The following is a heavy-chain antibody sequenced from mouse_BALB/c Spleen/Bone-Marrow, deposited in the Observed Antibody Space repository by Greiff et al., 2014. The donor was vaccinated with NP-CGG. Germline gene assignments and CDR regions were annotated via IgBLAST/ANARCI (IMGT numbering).Heavy chain of an antibody. CDR3: ARHYGYVDAMDY. Sequence: DVQLQESGGGLVKPGESLKFSCAASGITVSSYTMSWVRQTPEKRLEWVASITGGGTTYYPDSVKGRFTISRDNARNILYLQVSSLRSGDTAIYYCARHYGYVDAMDYWGQGTSVTVSS. CDR2: ITGGGTT. V-gene: IGHV5-6-5*01. J-gene: IGHJ4*01. CDR1: GITVSSYT. D-gene: IGHD1-2*01.